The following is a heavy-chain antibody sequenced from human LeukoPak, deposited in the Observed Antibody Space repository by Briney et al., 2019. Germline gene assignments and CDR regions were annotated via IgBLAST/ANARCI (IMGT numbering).Heavy chain of an antibody. J-gene: IGHJ4*02. CDR1: GGTFSSYA. CDR2: IIPIFGTA. Sequence: SVKVSCKASGGTFSSYAISWVRQAPGQGLEWMGGIIPIFGTANYAQKFQGRVTITADESTSTAYMELSSLRSEDTAVYYCAREAKIHCGGDCYGGGKVDYWGQGTLVTVSS. D-gene: IGHD2-21*02. V-gene: IGHV1-69*13. CDR3: AREAKIHCGGDCYGGGKVDY.